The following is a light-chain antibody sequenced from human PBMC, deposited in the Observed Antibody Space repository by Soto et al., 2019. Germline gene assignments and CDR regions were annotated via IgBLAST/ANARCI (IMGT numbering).Light chain of an antibody. V-gene: IGKV3-20*01. CDR2: GAS. CDR1: QSVNNRY. Sequence: EIVLTQSPGTLSLSPGERATLSCRASQSVNNRYLAWYQQKPGQAPRLLIYGASFRAPGTPDRFSGSGSGSDFTLTISALEPEDFAVFYCQQYSGSRPYTFGQGTKLEIK. CDR3: QQYSGSRPYT. J-gene: IGKJ2*01.